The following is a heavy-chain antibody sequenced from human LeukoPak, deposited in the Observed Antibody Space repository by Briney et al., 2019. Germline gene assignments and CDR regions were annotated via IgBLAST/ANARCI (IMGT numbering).Heavy chain of an antibody. CDR2: IYYSGST. Sequence: SETLSLTCTVSGGSIKSYYWSWIRQPPGKGLEWIGYIYYSGSTNYNPSLKSRVTISVDTSKNQFSLKLSSVTAADTAVYYCARRDYDFWSGYYGAFDIWGQGTMVTVSS. CDR3: ARRDYDFWSGYYGAFDI. J-gene: IGHJ3*02. D-gene: IGHD3-3*01. V-gene: IGHV4-59*08. CDR1: GGSIKSYY.